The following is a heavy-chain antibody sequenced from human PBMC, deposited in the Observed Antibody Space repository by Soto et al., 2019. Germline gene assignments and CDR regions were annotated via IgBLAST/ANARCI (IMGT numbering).Heavy chain of an antibody. Sequence: EVQLVESGGGLVQPGGSLRLSCAASGFTVSSNYMSWVRQAPGKGLEWVSVIYSGGSTYYADSVKGRFTISRDNSTNTLYLERNRLRAEDTAVYYCARGLSSGWHYFDYWGLGTLVTVSS. D-gene: IGHD6-19*01. V-gene: IGHV3-66*01. CDR2: IYSGGST. CDR1: GFTVSSNY. CDR3: ARGLSSGWHYFDY. J-gene: IGHJ4*02.